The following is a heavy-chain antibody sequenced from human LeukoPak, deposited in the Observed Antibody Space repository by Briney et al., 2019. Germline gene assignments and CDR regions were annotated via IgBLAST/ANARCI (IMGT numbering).Heavy chain of an antibody. CDR3: AREDSSGWYVFDY. CDR1: GYTFTSYY. V-gene: IGHV1-46*01. D-gene: IGHD6-19*01. Sequence: ASVKVSCKASGYTFTSYYMHWVRQAPGQGHEWMGIINLSGGSKSYAQKFQGRVTMTRDTSTSTVYMELSSLRSEDTAVYYCAREDSSGWYVFDYWGQGTLVTVSS. J-gene: IGHJ4*02. CDR2: INLSGGSK.